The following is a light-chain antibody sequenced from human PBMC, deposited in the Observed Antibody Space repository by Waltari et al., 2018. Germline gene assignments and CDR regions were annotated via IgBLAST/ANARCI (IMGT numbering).Light chain of an antibody. CDR2: DAS. V-gene: IGKV3-15*01. Sequence: EIVMTQSPATVSVSPGERATLSCRASQNIANSLAWYQQKGGQAPRLLIYDASTRATGIPARFSGSGSATEFTLTISSLQSEDFAVYFCQQYDNWPAYSFGQGTKLEIK. J-gene: IGKJ2*01. CDR3: QQYDNWPAYS. CDR1: QNIANS.